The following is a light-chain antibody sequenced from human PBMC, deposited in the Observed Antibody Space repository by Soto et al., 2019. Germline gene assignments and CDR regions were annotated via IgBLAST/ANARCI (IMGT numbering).Light chain of an antibody. CDR1: QNVNSVY. J-gene: IGKJ1*01. Sequence: EIVLTQSPGPLSSSPGERVTLSCRASQNVNSVYLTWYQQKVGQAPRLIIYGATNRATGVPDRFSGSGSGTDFSLTISRLEPEDFAVYYCHQYATWTFGQGTKVDIK. V-gene: IGKV3-20*01. CDR2: GAT. CDR3: HQYATWT.